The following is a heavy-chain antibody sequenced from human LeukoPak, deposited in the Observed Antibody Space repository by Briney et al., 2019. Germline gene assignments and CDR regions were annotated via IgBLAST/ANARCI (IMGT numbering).Heavy chain of an antibody. CDR1: GYSISSGYC. Sequence: PSKTLSLTCSVSGYSISSGYCWGWIRQPPGKGLEWIGSVFHSGITYYKPSLKSRVTILVDTSKNQFSLKLTSVTAADTAVYYCARTTEGYCSSASCFGFSYSYYMDVWGKGTTVTISS. V-gene: IGHV4-38-2*02. J-gene: IGHJ6*03. CDR3: ARTTEGYCSSASCFGFSYSYYMDV. CDR2: VFHSGIT. D-gene: IGHD2-2*01.